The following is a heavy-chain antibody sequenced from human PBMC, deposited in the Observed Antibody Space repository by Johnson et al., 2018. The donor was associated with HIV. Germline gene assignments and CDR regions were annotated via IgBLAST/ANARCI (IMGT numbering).Heavy chain of an antibody. CDR3: AREGTTGRNDAFDI. CDR1: GFTFDDYA. Sequence: VQLVESGGVLVQPGRSLRLSCAASGFTFDDYAMHWVRQAPGKGLEWVSGISRNSGTIAYADSGKGRFTISSANAKNSLYLQMNSLKAEDTALYYCAREGTTGRNDAFDIWGQGTMVTVSS. CDR2: ISRNSGTI. V-gene: IGHV3-9*01. D-gene: IGHD1-1*01. J-gene: IGHJ3*02.